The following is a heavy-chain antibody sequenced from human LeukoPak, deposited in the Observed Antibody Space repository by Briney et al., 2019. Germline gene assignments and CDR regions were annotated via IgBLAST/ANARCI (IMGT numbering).Heavy chain of an antibody. D-gene: IGHD4/OR15-4a*01. CDR1: RYTFTGYY. V-gene: IGHV1-2*02. Sequence: ASVKVSCKASRYTFTGYYMHWVRQAPGQGLEWMGWINPNSGGTNYAQKFQGRVTMTRDTSISTAYMELSRLRSDDTAVYYCARGLSTRYYYGMDVWGQGTTVTVSS. J-gene: IGHJ6*02. CDR2: INPNSGGT. CDR3: ARGLSTRYYYGMDV.